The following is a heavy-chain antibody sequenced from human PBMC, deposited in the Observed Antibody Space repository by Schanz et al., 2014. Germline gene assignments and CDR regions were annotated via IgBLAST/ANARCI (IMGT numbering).Heavy chain of an antibody. D-gene: IGHD2-21*01. J-gene: IGHJ5*02. CDR1: GYTFTDYH. V-gene: IGHV1-2*06. Sequence: QVQLVQSGAEVKKPGASVKVSCKSSGYTFTDYHIHWVRQAPGQGLEWMGRINPNSGDTNYAQKFQGRVTMTRDTSISTAYMELSRLRSDDTAVYYCANFVVVASYNWFDPWGQGTLVTVSS. CDR3: ANFVVVASYNWFDP. CDR2: INPNSGDT.